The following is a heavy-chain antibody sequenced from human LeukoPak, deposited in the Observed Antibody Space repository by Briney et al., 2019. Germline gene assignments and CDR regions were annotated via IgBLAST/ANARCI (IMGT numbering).Heavy chain of an antibody. CDR1: GYSFASYW. V-gene: IGHV5-51*01. Sequence: GESLKISCKGSGYSFASYWIGWVRQMPGKGLEWMGVIYPGDSDTRYSPSFQGQVTISADKSISTAYLQWSSLKASDTAMYYCARAERWLQFAFDYWGQGTLVTVSS. D-gene: IGHD5-24*01. J-gene: IGHJ4*02. CDR2: IYPGDSDT. CDR3: ARAERWLQFAFDY.